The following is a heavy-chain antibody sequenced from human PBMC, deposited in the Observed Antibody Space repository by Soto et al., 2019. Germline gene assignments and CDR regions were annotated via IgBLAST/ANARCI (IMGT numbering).Heavy chain of an antibody. D-gene: IGHD3-10*01. V-gene: IGHV1-69*13. CDR3: ARAPLLVGETIYENYFDY. CDR2: DIPTFGTT. CDR1: GGAFRNSV. Sequence: SVKVSCKAPGGAFRNSVISWVRQAPGQGLEWMGGDIPTFGTTHYAQKFQGRVTIIADESTSTVYMELANLRSDDTAVYYCARAPLLVGETIYENYFDYWGQGTLVTVSS. J-gene: IGHJ4*02.